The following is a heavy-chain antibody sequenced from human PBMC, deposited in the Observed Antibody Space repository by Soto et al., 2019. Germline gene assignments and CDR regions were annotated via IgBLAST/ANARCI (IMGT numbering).Heavy chain of an antibody. V-gene: IGHV3-21*01. CDR2: ITSGSDYI. D-gene: IGHD3-9*01. J-gene: IGHJ4*02. CDR1: GFTFSSYT. Sequence: EVQLVESGGGLVNSGGSLRLSCAASGFTFSSYTMNWVRQAPGKGLEWVAFITSGSDYIYYADSVKGRFTNSRDDANNSLFLQMSSLRDEDTAVYYCTREHVFTIFRRGQRGSFDNWSQGTLVTVSS. CDR3: TREHVFTIFRRGQRGSFDN.